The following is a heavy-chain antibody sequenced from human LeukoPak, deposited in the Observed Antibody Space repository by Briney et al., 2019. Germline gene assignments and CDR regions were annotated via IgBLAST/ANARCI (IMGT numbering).Heavy chain of an antibody. CDR1: GFTFSDYY. V-gene: IGHV3-11*01. D-gene: IGHD5-18*01. CDR2: ISSSSLSI. Sequence: KPGGSLRLSCAASGFTFSDYYMSWIRQAPGKGLEWVSYISSSSLSIYYADSVKGRFTISRDNARNSLYLQMNSLRAEDTAMYYCARDATPTQLWFRGSFDYWGLGALVTVAS. CDR3: ARDATPTQLWFRGSFDY. J-gene: IGHJ4*02.